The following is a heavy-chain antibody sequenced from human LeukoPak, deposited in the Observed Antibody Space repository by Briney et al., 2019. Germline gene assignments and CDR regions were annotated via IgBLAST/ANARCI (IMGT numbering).Heavy chain of an antibody. CDR2: ISSSGSTI. Sequence: PGGSLRLSCATSGFTLSNFPMHWVRQAPGKGLEWVSYISSSGSTIYYADSVKGRFTISRDNAKNSLYLQMNSLRAEDTAVYYCARGSNYYDSSGYFHYWGQGTLVTVSS. V-gene: IGHV3-48*04. D-gene: IGHD3-22*01. J-gene: IGHJ4*02. CDR1: GFTLSNFP. CDR3: ARGSNYYDSSGYFHY.